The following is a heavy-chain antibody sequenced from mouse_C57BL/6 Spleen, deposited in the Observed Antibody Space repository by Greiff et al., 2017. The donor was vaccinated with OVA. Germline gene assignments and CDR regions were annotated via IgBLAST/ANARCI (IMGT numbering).Heavy chain of an antibody. V-gene: IGHV1-53*01. CDR1: GYTFTSYW. D-gene: IGHD2-2*01. CDR3: ALWLPPSYWYFDV. Sequence: VQLQQPGTELVKPGASVKLSCKASGYTFTSYWMHWVKQRPGQGLEWIGNINPSNGGTNYNEKFKSKATLTVDKSSSTAYMQLSSLTSEDSAVYYCALWLPPSYWYFDVWGTGTTVTVSS. CDR2: INPSNGGT. J-gene: IGHJ1*03.